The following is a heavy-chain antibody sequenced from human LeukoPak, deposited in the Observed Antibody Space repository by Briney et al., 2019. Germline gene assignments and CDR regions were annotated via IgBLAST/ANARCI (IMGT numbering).Heavy chain of an antibody. CDR3: AREADTAMPFFDY. Sequence: AGGSLRLSCAASGFTFTNDFMTWVRQAPGKGLEWVANMRVDGTDIHYADSVKGRFTISSDNARNSLYLQMNSLRAEDTAVYYCAREADTAMPFFDYWGQGTLVTVSS. CDR1: GFTFTNDF. J-gene: IGHJ4*02. CDR2: MRVDGTDI. D-gene: IGHD5-18*01. V-gene: IGHV3-7*01.